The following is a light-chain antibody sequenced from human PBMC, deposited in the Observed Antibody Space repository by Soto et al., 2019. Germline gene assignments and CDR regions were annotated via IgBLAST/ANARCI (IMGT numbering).Light chain of an antibody. Sequence: QSALTQPPSASGSPGQSVTISCTGTSSNVGAYNYVSWYQQHPGKAPKLMISEVSKRPSGVPDRFSGSKSGNTASLTVSGLQAEDEADYYCTSDTGTSYVFGTGTKLTVL. V-gene: IGLV2-8*01. CDR3: TSDTGTSYV. CDR2: EVS. J-gene: IGLJ1*01. CDR1: SSNVGAYNY.